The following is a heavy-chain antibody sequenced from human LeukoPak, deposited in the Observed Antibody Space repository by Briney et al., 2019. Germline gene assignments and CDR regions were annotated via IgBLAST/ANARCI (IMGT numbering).Heavy chain of an antibody. CDR2: ISYDGSNK. J-gene: IGHJ4*02. D-gene: IGHD2-15*01. Sequence: GGSLRLSCAASGFTFSSYGMHWVRQAPGKGLEWVAVISYDGSNKYYADSVKGRFTISRDNSKNTLYLQMNSLRAEDTAVYYCAKDPVGYCSGGSCAPYFDYWGQGTLVTVSS. V-gene: IGHV3-30*18. CDR1: GFTFSSYG. CDR3: AKDPVGYCSGGSCAPYFDY.